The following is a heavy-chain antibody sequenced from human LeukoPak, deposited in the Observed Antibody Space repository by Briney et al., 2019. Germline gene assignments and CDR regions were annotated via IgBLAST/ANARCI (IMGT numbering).Heavy chain of an antibody. J-gene: IGHJ4*02. V-gene: IGHV1-69*13. CDR3: AGSLKFITMIPHY. Sequence: SVTVSCTASGGTFSSYAISWVRQAPGQGLEWMGGIIPIFGTANYAQKFQGRVTITADESTSTAYMELSSLRSEDTAVFYCAGSLKFITMIPHYWGQGTLVTVSS. CDR2: IIPIFGTA. CDR1: GGTFSSYA. D-gene: IGHD3-22*01.